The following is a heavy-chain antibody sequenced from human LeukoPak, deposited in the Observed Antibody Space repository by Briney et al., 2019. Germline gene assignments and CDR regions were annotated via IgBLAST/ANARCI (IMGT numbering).Heavy chain of an antibody. CDR3: ARGREGSTLN. CDR2: ISGSGLGT. CDR1: GFTFDSYA. J-gene: IGHJ4*02. D-gene: IGHD5/OR15-5a*01. Sequence: GGSLRLSCAASGFTFDSYAVSWVRQAPGKGLEWASAISGSGLGTYYADSVKGRFTVSRDNSKNTVYLQMNSLRAEDTAIYYCARGREGSTLNWGQGTLVTVSS. V-gene: IGHV3-23*01.